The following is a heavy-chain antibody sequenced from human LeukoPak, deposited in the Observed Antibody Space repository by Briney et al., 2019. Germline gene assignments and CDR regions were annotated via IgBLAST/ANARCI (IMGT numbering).Heavy chain of an antibody. CDR3: ATDLLYGGGYFDY. CDR1: GYTLTELS. J-gene: IGHJ4*02. CDR2: FDPEDGET. Sequence: ASVTVSFKVSGYTLTELSMHWVRQAPGKGLEGMGGFDPEDGETIYAQDFQCRVTMTEDTSTDTAYMELSSLRSEDTAVYYCATDLLYGGGYFDYWGQGTLVTVSS. D-gene: IGHD2-2*02. V-gene: IGHV1-24*01.